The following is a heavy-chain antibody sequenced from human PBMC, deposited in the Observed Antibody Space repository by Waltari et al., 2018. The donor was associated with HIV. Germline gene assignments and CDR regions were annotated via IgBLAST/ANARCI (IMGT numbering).Heavy chain of an antibody. CDR1: GGTFSSYA. Sequence: QVQLVQSGAEVKKPGSSVKVSCKASGGTFSSYAISWVRQAPGQGLEWMGGINPIFGTANYAQKFQGRVTITADESTSTAYMELSSLRSEDTAVYYCARGIITMVRGVIIEYNWFDPWGQGTLVTVSS. D-gene: IGHD3-10*01. J-gene: IGHJ5*02. CDR2: INPIFGTA. V-gene: IGHV1-69*12. CDR3: ARGIITMVRGVIIEYNWFDP.